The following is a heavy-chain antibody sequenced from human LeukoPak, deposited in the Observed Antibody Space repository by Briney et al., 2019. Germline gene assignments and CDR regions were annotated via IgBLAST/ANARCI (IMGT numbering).Heavy chain of an antibody. CDR2: IHTNGGT. CDR3: SRGGGYGDY. V-gene: IGHV4-4*07. J-gene: IGHJ4*02. CDR1: GASITSFY. D-gene: IGHD5-12*01. Sequence: SETLSLTCTVSGASITSFYYNWIRQSAGKGLEWIGRIHTNGGTDYRPSLNSRVTMSVDTSKRQISLKLTSVTAADTAVYFCSRGGGYGDYWGQGILVTVSS.